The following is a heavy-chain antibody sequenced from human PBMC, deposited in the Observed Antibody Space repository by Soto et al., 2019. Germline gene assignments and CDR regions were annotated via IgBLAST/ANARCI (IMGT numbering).Heavy chain of an antibody. Sequence: QVQLVQSGAEVKEPGASVKVSCKASGYTFTNYGVSWVRQAPGQGLEWMGWISAYNGITNYAQRLQGRVTMTTDTSTSTAYMELRSLRSDDTAVYYCARVPIHYDSSGYSDNWGQGTLVTVSS. CDR2: ISAYNGIT. J-gene: IGHJ4*02. CDR3: ARVPIHYDSSGYSDN. CDR1: GYTFTNYG. D-gene: IGHD3-22*01. V-gene: IGHV1-18*01.